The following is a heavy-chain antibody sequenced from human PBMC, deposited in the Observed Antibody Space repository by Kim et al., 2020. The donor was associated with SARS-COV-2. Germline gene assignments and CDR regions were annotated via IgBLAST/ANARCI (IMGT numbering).Heavy chain of an antibody. D-gene: IGHD3-22*01. J-gene: IGHJ5*02. CDR2: ISYDGSNK. CDR3: AKETDYDSSLRFDP. CDR1: GFTFSSYG. Sequence: GGSLRLSCAASGFTFSSYGMHWVRQAPGKGLEWVAVISYDGSNKYYADSVKGRFTISRDNSKNTLYLQMNSLRAEDTAVYYCAKETDYDSSLRFDPWGQGTLVTVSS. V-gene: IGHV3-30*18.